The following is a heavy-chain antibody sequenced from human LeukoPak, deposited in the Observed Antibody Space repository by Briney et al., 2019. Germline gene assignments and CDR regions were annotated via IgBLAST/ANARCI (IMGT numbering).Heavy chain of an antibody. V-gene: IGHV3-11*01. Sequence: PGGSLRLSCAASGFTFSDYYMSWIRQAPGKGLEWLSYISKNGKTIYCADSVKGRFTISRDNAKKSVYLQMNSLRAEDTAVYYCATTGLLGDIPWGQGTLVTVSS. J-gene: IGHJ5*02. D-gene: IGHD2-21*01. CDR3: ATTGLLGDIP. CDR2: ISKNGKTI. CDR1: GFTFSDYY.